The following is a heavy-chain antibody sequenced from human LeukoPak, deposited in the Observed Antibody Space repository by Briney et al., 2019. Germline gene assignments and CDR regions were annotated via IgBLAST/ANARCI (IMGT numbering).Heavy chain of an antibody. CDR1: GYSFTSYW. V-gene: IGHV5-51*01. J-gene: IGHJ4*02. D-gene: IGHD3-10*01. CDR2: IYPGDSDT. CDR3: ARSNALVYYYNSANFDY. Sequence: GESLKISCKGSGYSFTSYWIGWVRQMPGEGLEWMGIIYPGDSDTRYSPSFQGQVTISADKSISTAYLQWSSLKASDTAMYYCARSNALVYYYNSANFDYWGQGTLVTVSS.